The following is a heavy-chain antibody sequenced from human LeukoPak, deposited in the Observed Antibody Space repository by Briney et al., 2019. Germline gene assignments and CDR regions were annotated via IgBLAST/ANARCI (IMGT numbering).Heavy chain of an antibody. CDR1: GFTFSSYG. D-gene: IGHD6-6*01. J-gene: IGHJ4*02. CDR2: ISYDGSNK. Sequence: QPGRSLRLSCAASGFTFSSYGMHWVRQAPGKGLEWVAVISYDGSNKYYADSVKGRSTISRDNSKNTLYLQMNSLRAEDTAVYYCAKVGQLVPFDYWGQGTLVTVSS. CDR3: AKVGQLVPFDY. V-gene: IGHV3-30*18.